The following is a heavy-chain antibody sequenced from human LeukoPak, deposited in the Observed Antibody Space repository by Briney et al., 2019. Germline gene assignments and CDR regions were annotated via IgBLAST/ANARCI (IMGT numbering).Heavy chain of an antibody. V-gene: IGHV3-64D*06. D-gene: IGHD2-2*01. CDR3: VKGLSSTSYSFDY. CDR1: GFTFSSNY. CDR2: ISTSGGTT. J-gene: IGHJ4*02. Sequence: PGGSLRLSCADSGFTFSSNYMHWVRQAPGKGLEYVAAISTSGGTTYYADSVKGRFTISRDNSKNALCLQMSSLRAEDTAVYYCVKGLSSTSYSFDYWGQGTLVTVSS.